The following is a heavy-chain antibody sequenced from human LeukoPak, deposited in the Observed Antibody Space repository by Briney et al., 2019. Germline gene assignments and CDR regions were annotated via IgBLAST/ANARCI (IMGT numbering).Heavy chain of an antibody. D-gene: IGHD3-22*01. CDR2: IYSGGST. Sequence: PGGSLRLSCAASGFTVSSNYMSWVRQAPGKGLEWVPVIYSGGSTYYADSVKGRFTISRDNSKNTLYLQMNSLRAEDTAVYYCVYDSSGYYTFDYWGQGTLVTVSS. CDR3: VYDSSGYYTFDY. V-gene: IGHV3-53*01. J-gene: IGHJ4*02. CDR1: GFTVSSNY.